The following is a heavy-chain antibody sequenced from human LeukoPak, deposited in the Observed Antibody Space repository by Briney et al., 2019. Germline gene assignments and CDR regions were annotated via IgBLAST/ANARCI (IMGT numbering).Heavy chain of an antibody. D-gene: IGHD6-13*01. Sequence: NPSETLSLTCAVYGGSFSGYYRSWIRQPPGKGLDWIGEINHSGSTNYNPSLKSRVTISVDTSKNQFSLKLSSVTAADTAVYYCARVVRYSSRFDPWGQGTLVTVSS. J-gene: IGHJ5*02. CDR1: GGSFSGYY. V-gene: IGHV4-34*01. CDR3: ARVVRYSSRFDP. CDR2: INHSGST.